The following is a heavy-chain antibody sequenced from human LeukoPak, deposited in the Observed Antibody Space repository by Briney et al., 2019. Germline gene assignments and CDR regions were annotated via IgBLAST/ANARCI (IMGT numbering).Heavy chain of an antibody. D-gene: IGHD5-18*01. CDR2: IIPIFGTA. Sequence: ASVKVSCKASGGTFSSYAISWVRQAPGQGLEWMGAIIPIFGTANYAQKFQGRVTITADESTSTAYMELSSLRSEDTAVYYCARALADVDTVMERRFYFDYWGQGTLVTVSS. V-gene: IGHV1-69*13. CDR3: ARALADVDTVMERRFYFDY. J-gene: IGHJ4*02. CDR1: GGTFSSYA.